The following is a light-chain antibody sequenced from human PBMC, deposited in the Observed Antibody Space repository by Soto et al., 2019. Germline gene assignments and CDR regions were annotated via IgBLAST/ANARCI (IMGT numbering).Light chain of an antibody. CDR3: CSYAGSRWV. Sequence: QSALTQPASVSGSPGQSITFSCTGSSDDIGNFNLVYWYQQYPGKAPKLILYEVNKRPLGVSDRFSGSKSGNTASLTISGLQAEDEADYHCCSYAGSRWVFGGGTKLTVL. V-gene: IGLV2-23*02. CDR1: SDDIGNFNL. J-gene: IGLJ3*02. CDR2: EVN.